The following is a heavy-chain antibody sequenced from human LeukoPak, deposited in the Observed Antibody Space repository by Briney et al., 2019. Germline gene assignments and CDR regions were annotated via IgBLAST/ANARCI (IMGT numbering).Heavy chain of an antibody. J-gene: IGHJ4*02. V-gene: IGHV4-59*01. D-gene: IGHD6-19*01. CDR3: ARGSSRQWLGDFDY. CDR1: GGSISSYY. Sequence: SETLSLTCTVSGGSISSYYWSWIRQPPGKGLEWIGYIYYSGSTNYNPSLKSRVTISVDTSKNQFSLKLSSVTAADAAVHYCARGSSRQWLGDFDYWGQGTLVTVSS. CDR2: IYYSGST.